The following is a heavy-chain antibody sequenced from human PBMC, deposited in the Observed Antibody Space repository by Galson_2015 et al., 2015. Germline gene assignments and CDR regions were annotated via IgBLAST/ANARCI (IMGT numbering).Heavy chain of an antibody. D-gene: IGHD6-19*01. V-gene: IGHV5-51*01. CDR1: GYSFTSFW. CDR3: SRAQSRVAAGTKEAYGMDV. Sequence: QSGAEVKKPGESLKISCKGSGYSFTSFWIAWVRQMPGKGLEWMGIIYPADSDTRYSPSFQGQVTISADKSTSTAYLHWSSLKASDTATYYCSRAQSRVAAGTKEAYGMDVWGQGTTVTVSS. CDR2: IYPADSDT. J-gene: IGHJ6*02.